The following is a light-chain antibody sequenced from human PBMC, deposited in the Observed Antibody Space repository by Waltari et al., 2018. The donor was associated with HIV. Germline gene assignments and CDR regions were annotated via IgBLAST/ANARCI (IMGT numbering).Light chain of an antibody. CDR3: SSYISSATPE. Sequence: QSALTQPASVSGSPGQSITISCTGTSSDVGAYYVSWYQHHTGKAPKLIIYEVTNRPSGVSYRVSGSKSGNTATLTISGLLAEDEADYFCSSYISSATPEFGGGTRLTVL. CDR1: SSDVGAYY. V-gene: IGLV2-14*01. J-gene: IGLJ3*02. CDR2: EVT.